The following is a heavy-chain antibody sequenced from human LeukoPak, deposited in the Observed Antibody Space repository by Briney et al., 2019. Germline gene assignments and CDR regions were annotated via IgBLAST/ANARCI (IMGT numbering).Heavy chain of an antibody. V-gene: IGHV1-24*01. D-gene: IGHD3-22*01. CDR1: GYTLTELS. CDR3: ATGARYSGYYALDY. J-gene: IGHJ4*02. Sequence: ASVKVSCKVSGYTLTELSMHWVRQAPGKGLEWMGGFDPEDGETIYAQKFQGRVTMTEDTSTDTAYMELSSLRSEDTAVYYCATGARYSGYYALDYWGQGTLVTVSS. CDR2: FDPEDGET.